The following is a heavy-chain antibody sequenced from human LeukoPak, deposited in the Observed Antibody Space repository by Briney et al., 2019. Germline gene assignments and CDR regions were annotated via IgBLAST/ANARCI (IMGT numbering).Heavy chain of an antibody. V-gene: IGHV3-7*01. CDR3: ARDGSAAGTLLSY. J-gene: IGHJ4*02. D-gene: IGHD6-13*01. CDR1: GFTFSSYW. CDR2: IKQEGSEK. Sequence: GGSLRLSCEASGFTFSSYWMSWVRQAPGKGLEWVANIKQEGSEKYYVDSVKGRSTISRDNAKNSVFLQMNSLRAEDTAVYYCARDGSAAGTLLSYWGQGTLVTVSS.